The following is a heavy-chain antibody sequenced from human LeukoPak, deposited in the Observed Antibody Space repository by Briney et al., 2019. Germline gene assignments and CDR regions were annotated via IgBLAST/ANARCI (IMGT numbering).Heavy chain of an antibody. V-gene: IGHV4-61*01. CDR3: ARDTGLSWFDP. J-gene: IGHJ5*02. D-gene: IGHD4-17*01. Sequence: SETESLTCTVSGYSISSGYYWGWIRQPPGKGLEWIGYIYYGGSTNYNPSLKSRVTISVDTSKNQFSLKLSSVTAADTAVYYCARDTGLSWFDPWGQGTLVTVSS. CDR1: GYSISSGYY. CDR2: IYYGGST.